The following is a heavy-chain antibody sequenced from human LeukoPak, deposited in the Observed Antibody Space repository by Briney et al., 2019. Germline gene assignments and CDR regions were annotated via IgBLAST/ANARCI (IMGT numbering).Heavy chain of an antibody. CDR2: FDPEDGET. Sequence: ASVTVSCKVSGYTLTELSMHWVRQAPGKGLEWMGGFDPEDGETIYAQKFQGRVTMTEDTSTDTAYMELSSLRSEDTAVYYCATGGSGSYYNLRLDYWGQGTLVTVSS. CDR1: GYTLTELS. CDR3: ATGGSGSYYNLRLDY. D-gene: IGHD3-10*01. V-gene: IGHV1-24*01. J-gene: IGHJ4*02.